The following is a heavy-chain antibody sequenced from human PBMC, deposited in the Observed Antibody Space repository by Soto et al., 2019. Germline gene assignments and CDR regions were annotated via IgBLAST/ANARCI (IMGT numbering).Heavy chain of an antibody. V-gene: IGHV1-18*04. CDR3: AKDKRPTFYYNGMDV. J-gene: IGHJ6*02. CDR2: ISPYNDNT. CDR1: GYTFTTYG. Sequence: GPSVKVSCKASGYTFTTYGVNWVRQAPGQGLEWMGWISPYNDNTNYARRFQGRVTLTTDTSANTAYMELRSLTFDDTAIYYCAKDKRPTFYYNGMDVWGQGTTVTVSS.